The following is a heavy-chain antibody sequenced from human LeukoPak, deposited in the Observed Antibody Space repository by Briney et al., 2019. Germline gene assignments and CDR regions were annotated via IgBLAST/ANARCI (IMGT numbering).Heavy chain of an antibody. J-gene: IGHJ4*02. D-gene: IGHD6-19*01. CDR3: AKGYSGGWYDFDS. V-gene: IGHV3-23*01. CDR1: GFSFSNYA. Sequence: GGSLRLSCAASGFSFSNYAMSLVRQAPGRGLEWVSHISYSVVTTYYAESVKGRFTISRDNSKNTLYLQMDSLRAEDTAMYYCAKGYSGGWYDFDSWGQGALVTVSA. CDR2: ISYSVVTT.